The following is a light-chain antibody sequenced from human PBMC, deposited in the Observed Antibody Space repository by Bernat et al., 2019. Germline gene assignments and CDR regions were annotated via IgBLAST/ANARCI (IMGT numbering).Light chain of an antibody. V-gene: IGKV3-20*01. CDR3: QQHGSSLWT. J-gene: IGKJ1*01. CDR2: GAS. Sequence: EIVLTQSPGTLSLSPGERATLSCRASQSFVSTYLAWYQQKPGQAPRLLIYGASSRATGIPDRFSASGSGTDFTLSISRLEPEDFAVYYCQQHGSSLWTFGQGTKVEIK. CDR1: QSFVSTY.